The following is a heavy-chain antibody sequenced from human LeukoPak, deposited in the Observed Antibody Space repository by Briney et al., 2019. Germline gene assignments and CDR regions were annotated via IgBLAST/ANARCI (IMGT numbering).Heavy chain of an antibody. CDR2: INTDGSST. J-gene: IGHJ4*02. V-gene: IGHV3-74*01. CDR3: ARAGEVEYSSSSGPDY. CDR1: GFTFSSYW. Sequence: PGGSLRLSCAASGFTFSSYWMHWVRQAPGKGLVWVSRINTDGSSTSYADSVKGRFTISRDNAKNTLYLQMNSLRAEDTAVYYCARAGEVEYSSSSGPDYWGQGTLVTVSS. D-gene: IGHD6-6*01.